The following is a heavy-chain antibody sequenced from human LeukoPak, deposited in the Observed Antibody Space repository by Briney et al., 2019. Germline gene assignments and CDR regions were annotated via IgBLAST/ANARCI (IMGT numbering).Heavy chain of an antibody. J-gene: IGHJ4*02. CDR3: AKDSAAYGRFDY. CDR1: GFTFSNYG. V-gene: IGHV3-23*01. CDR2: ISGSGEST. D-gene: IGHD3-10*01. Sequence: GGPLRLSCAASGFTFSNYGMSWVRQAPGRGLEWVSTISGSGESTYYADSVKGRFTISRDNSKNTVYLQLNSLRAEDTAVYFCAKDSAAYGRFDYWGQGTLVTVSS.